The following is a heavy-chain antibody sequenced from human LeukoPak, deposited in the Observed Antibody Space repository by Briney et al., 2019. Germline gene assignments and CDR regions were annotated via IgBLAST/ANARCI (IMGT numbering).Heavy chain of an antibody. Sequence: PGGSLRLSCAASGFTFSNYNFYWVRQAPGKGLEWVSSISSTSSYIYYADSMKGRFTISRDNAKNSLYLQMNSLRAEDTAVYYCARPYYYYGMDVWGQGTTVTVSS. J-gene: IGHJ6*02. CDR2: ISSTSSYI. CDR3: ARPYYYYGMDV. V-gene: IGHV3-21*01. CDR1: GFTFSNYN.